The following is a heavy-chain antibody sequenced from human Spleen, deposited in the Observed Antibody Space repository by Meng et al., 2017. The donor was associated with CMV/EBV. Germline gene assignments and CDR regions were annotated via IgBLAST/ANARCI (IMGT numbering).Heavy chain of an antibody. J-gene: IGHJ4*02. CDR1: YTFTSYC. CDR3: ARSSPSIAARRGFYFDY. D-gene: IGHD6-6*01. CDR2: INPSDGST. V-gene: IGHV1-46*01. Sequence: YTFTSYCMHWVRQAPGQGLEWMGIINPSDGSTSYAQKFQGRVTMTRDTSTSTVYMELSSLRSEDTAVYYCARSSPSIAARRGFYFDYWGQGTLVTVSS.